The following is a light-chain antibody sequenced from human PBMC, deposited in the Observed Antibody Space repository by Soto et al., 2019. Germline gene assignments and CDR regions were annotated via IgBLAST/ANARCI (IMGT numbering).Light chain of an antibody. V-gene: IGKV3-15*01. J-gene: IGKJ1*01. CDR1: QSVSSN. CDR3: QQYNNWSRT. Sequence: EIVMTQSPATLSVSPGERATLSCRASQSVSSNLAWYQQKPGQAPRLLIYGASTRATGIPAKDSGSGSGTEFTLTIRSLQSQDFAVYDCQQYNNWSRTFGQGTKVEIK. CDR2: GAS.